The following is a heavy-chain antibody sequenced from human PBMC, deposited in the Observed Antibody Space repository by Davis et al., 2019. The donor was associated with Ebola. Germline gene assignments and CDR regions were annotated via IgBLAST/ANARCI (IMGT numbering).Heavy chain of an antibody. D-gene: IGHD6-19*01. CDR1: GFTFSSYA. CDR2: VSNDGTNQ. CDR3: ARVAYSSGWLDYYYYGMDV. Sequence: GESLKISCAASGFTFSSYAMAWVRQAPGKGLEYVAVVSNDGTNQYYADSVKGRFTISRDNSKNTVYLQMNSLRAEDTAVYYCARVAYSSGWLDYYYYGMDVWGQGTTVTVSS. V-gene: IGHV3-30-3*01. J-gene: IGHJ6*02.